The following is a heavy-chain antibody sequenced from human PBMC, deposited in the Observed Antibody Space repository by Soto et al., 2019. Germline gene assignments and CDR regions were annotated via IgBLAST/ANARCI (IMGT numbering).Heavy chain of an antibody. J-gene: IGHJ4*02. CDR3: VTAVRTRLDN. V-gene: IGHV3-23*01. CDR1: GFIFCNFA. CDR2: IRQSGDRS. D-gene: IGHD3-10*01. Sequence: GGSMRLSCAASGFIFCNFAMYWVRRAPGKGLEWVSSIRQSGDRSSYADSAKGRFTISRDNSKNTLYLQMNGLRLDDTAVYYCVTAVRTRLDNWGPGTLVTVS.